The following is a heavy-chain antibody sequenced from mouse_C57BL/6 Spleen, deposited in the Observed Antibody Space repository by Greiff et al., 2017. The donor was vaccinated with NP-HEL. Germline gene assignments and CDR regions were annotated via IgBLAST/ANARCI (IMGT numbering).Heavy chain of an antibody. CDR3: ARWGGIHFDY. Sequence: VQLQQPGAELVRPGSSVKLSCTASGYTFTSYWMHWVKQRPIQGLEWIGNIDPSDSETHYNQKFKDKATLTVDKSSSTAYMQLSSLTSEDSAVYYCARWGGIHFDYWGQGTTLTVSS. V-gene: IGHV1-52*01. CDR2: IDPSDSET. J-gene: IGHJ2*01. D-gene: IGHD1-1*02. CDR1: GYTFTSYW.